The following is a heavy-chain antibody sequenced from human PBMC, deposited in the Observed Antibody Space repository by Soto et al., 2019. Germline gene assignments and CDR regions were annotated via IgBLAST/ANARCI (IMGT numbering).Heavy chain of an antibody. CDR2: INHSGST. J-gene: IGHJ4*02. D-gene: IGHD6-6*01. Sequence: SETLSLTCAVYGGSFSGYYRSWIRQPPGKGLEWIGEINHSGSTNYNPSLKSRVTISVDTSKNQFSLKLSSVTAADTAVYYCARLPPYSSSSGLKDYWGQGTLVTVSS. CDR1: GGSFSGYY. V-gene: IGHV4-34*01. CDR3: ARLPPYSSSSGLKDY.